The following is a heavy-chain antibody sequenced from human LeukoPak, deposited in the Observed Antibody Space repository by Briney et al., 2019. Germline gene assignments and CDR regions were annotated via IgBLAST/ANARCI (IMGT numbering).Heavy chain of an antibody. CDR2: INPNSGRT. Sequence: GASVTVSCKASGYTFTGYYMHWVRQAPGQGLEWIAWINPNSGRTNYAQNFQGWVTMTRDTSISTAYMELSRLRSDDTAVYYCASGGRGTKGAFDIWGQGTMVTVSP. CDR3: ASGGRGTKGAFDI. V-gene: IGHV1-2*04. D-gene: IGHD1-1*01. J-gene: IGHJ3*02. CDR1: GYTFTGYY.